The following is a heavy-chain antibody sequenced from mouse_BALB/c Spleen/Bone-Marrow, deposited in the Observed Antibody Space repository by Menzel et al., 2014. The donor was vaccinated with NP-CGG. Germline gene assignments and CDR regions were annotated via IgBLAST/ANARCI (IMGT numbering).Heavy chain of an antibody. V-gene: IGHV3-2*02. D-gene: IGHD2-4*01. CDR1: GYSITSDYA. Sequence: ESGPGLVKPSQSLSLPCTVTGYSITSDYAWNWIRQFPGNKLEWMGYISYSGSTSYNPSLKSRISITRDTSKNQFSLQLNSVTTEDTATYYCARGLRRFAYWGQGTLVTVPA. CDR3: ARGLRRFAY. J-gene: IGHJ3*01. CDR2: ISYSGST.